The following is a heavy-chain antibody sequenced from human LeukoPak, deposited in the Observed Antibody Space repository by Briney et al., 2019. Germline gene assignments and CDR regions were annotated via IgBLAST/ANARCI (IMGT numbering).Heavy chain of an antibody. Sequence: ASVKVSCKASGYTFTSYAMHWVRQAPGQRLEWMGWINAGNGHTKYSQKFQGRVTITRDTSASTAYMELSSLRSEDTAVYYCARGTWSTWGQGTLVTVSS. J-gene: IGHJ5*02. D-gene: IGHD3-3*01. V-gene: IGHV1-3*01. CDR1: GYTFTSYA. CDR3: ARGTWST. CDR2: INAGNGHT.